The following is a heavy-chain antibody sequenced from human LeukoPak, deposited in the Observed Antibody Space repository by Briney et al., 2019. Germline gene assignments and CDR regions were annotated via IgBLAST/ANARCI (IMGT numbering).Heavy chain of an antibody. CDR2: IYTGGTT. CDR3: ARRAGPGTIDAFDV. CDR1: EFLVSSDY. Sequence: GGSLRLSCAASEFLVSSDYMIWVRQAPGKGLEWVSVIYTGGTTYYADSVKGRFTISGDNSKSPLCLQMNSLRAEDTAVYYCARRAGPGTIDAFDVWGQGTMVTVSS. D-gene: IGHD1-1*01. J-gene: IGHJ3*01. V-gene: IGHV3-66*01.